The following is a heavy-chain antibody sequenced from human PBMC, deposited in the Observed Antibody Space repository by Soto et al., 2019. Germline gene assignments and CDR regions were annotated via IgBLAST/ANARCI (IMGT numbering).Heavy chain of an antibody. CDR1: GGSISSYY. D-gene: IGHD6-6*01. J-gene: IGHJ4*02. V-gene: IGHV4-59*08. Sequence: QVQLQVSGPGLVKPSETLSLTCTVSGGSISSYYWSWIRQPPGKGLEWVGYIYYSGSTNYNPSLKSRVTISVDTSKNQFSLKLSSVTAADTAVYYCARMYSSSYFDYWGQGTLVTVSS. CDR2: IYYSGST. CDR3: ARMYSSSYFDY.